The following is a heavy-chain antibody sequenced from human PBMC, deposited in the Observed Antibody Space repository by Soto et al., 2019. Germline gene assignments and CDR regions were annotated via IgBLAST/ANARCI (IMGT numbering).Heavy chain of an antibody. V-gene: IGHV3-23*01. CDR3: ATHGWDL. D-gene: IGHD6-19*01. J-gene: IGHJ5*02. CDR1: GFTFSRSD. CDR2: INGGRA. Sequence: EVQLLESGGGLVQPGGSLRLSCAASGFTFSRSDMSWVRQTPGKGLEWVSAINGGRAFYGDSVEGRFTVSRDNSKNPLYLQMNSLRAEDTAIYYCATHGWDLWGQGTLVTVSS.